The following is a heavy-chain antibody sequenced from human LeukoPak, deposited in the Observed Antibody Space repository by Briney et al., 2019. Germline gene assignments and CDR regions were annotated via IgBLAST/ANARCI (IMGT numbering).Heavy chain of an antibody. CDR2: IYTSGST. V-gene: IGHV4-61*02. Sequence: SETLSLTCTVSGGSISSGSYYWSWIWQPAGKGLEWIGRIYTSGSTNYNPSLKSRVTISVDTSKNQFSLKLSSVTAADTAVYYCARGLGRRLPYPPGYWGQGTLVTVSS. CDR1: GGSISSGSYY. J-gene: IGHJ4*02. CDR3: ARGLGRRLPYPPGY. D-gene: IGHD6-25*01.